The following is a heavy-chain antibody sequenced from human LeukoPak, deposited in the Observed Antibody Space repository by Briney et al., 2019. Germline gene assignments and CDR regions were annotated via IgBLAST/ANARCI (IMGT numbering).Heavy chain of an antibody. D-gene: IGHD5-18*01. Sequence: PGGSLRLSCAASGFTFADYAMHWVRQTPGKGLEWVSGISWNSGNIDYADSVKGRFTISRDNAKNSLYLQMNSLRAEDTALYYCAKGRGYNYGYIFGYFDYWGQGTLVIVSS. V-gene: IGHV3-9*01. CDR2: ISWNSGNI. J-gene: IGHJ4*02. CDR1: GFTFADYA. CDR3: AKGRGYNYGYIFGYFDY.